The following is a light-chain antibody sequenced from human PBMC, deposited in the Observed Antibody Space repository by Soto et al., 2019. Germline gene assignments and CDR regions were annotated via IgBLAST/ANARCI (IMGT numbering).Light chain of an antibody. Sequence: EIVLTQSPATLSLSPGDRATLSCRASQGVGSYLGWYQQRPGQAPRLLIYDASNRATGIPARFSGSGSGTDFTLTISSLEPEDFEVYYCQQRSDWPSTFGGGTKVEIK. J-gene: IGKJ4*01. CDR3: QQRSDWPST. V-gene: IGKV3-11*01. CDR2: DAS. CDR1: QGVGSY.